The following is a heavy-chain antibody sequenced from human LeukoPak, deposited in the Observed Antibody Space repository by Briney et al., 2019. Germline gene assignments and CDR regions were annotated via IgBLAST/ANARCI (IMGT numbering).Heavy chain of an antibody. Sequence: PSETLSLTCTVSGGSIGSSSYYWGWIRQPPGKGLEWIGIIYYSGTTYYNPSLKSRVTISVDTSKNQFSLKLSSVTAADTAVYYCARSITMNPADAFDIWGQGTMVTVSS. CDR1: GGSIGSSSYY. J-gene: IGHJ3*02. V-gene: IGHV4-39*07. CDR3: ARSITMNPADAFDI. D-gene: IGHD3-22*01. CDR2: IYYSGTT.